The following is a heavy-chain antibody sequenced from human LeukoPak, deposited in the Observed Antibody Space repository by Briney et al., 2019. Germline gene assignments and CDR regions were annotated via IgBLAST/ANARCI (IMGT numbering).Heavy chain of an antibody. J-gene: IGHJ5*02. CDR3: ARDGIAAYQNWFDP. CDR2: IIPIFGTA. V-gene: IGHV1-69*05. CDR1: GGTFSSYA. Sequence: VASVKVSCRASGGTFSSYAISWVRQAPGQGLEWMGGIIPIFGTANYAQKFQGRVTITTDESTSTAYMELSSLRSEDTAVYYCARDGIAAYQNWFDPWGQGTLVTVSS. D-gene: IGHD6-13*01.